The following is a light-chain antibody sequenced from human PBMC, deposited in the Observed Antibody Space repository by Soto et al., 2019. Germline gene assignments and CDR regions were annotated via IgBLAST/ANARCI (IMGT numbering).Light chain of an antibody. CDR1: SSNLGSNT. V-gene: IGLV1-44*01. CDR2: SNN. CDR3: AAWDDSLNGYV. Sequence: QSVLTQPPSASWTPGQRVTISCSGSSSNLGSNTVNWYQHLPGTAPKLLIYSNNQRPSGVPDRFSGSKSGTSASLAISGLQSEDEADYYCAAWDDSLNGYVFGTGTKLTVL. J-gene: IGLJ1*01.